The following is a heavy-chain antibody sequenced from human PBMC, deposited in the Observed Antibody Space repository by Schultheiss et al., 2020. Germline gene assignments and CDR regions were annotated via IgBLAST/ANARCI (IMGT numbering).Heavy chain of an antibody. CDR1: GGSISSSSYY. D-gene: IGHD6-19*01. CDR2: IYYSGST. Sequence: SETLSLTCTVSGGSISSSSYYWGWIRQPAGKGLEWIGYIYYSGSTYYNPSLKSRVTISVDTSKNQFSLKLSSVTAADTAVYYCARKSSGWSLFDYWGQGTLVTVSS. J-gene: IGHJ4*02. CDR3: ARKSSGWSLFDY. V-gene: IGHV4-39*01.